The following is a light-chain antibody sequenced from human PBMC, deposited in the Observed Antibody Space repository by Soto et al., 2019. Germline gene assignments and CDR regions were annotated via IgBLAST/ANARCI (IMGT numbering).Light chain of an antibody. CDR3: SSYTNSKAYIL. V-gene: IGLV2-23*01. CDR2: ESN. Sequence: QSVLTQPASVSGSPGQSITISCTGTRSDVGTYNLVSWYQRHPGKVPKLMIYESNKRPSGVSNRFSGSRSGNTASLTISGLQAEDEADYFCSSYTNSKAYILFGGGTKVTVL. J-gene: IGLJ2*01. CDR1: RSDVGTYNL.